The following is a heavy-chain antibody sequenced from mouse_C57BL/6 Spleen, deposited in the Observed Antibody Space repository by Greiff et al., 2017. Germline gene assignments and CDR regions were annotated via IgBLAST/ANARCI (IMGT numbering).Heavy chain of an antibody. D-gene: IGHD2-1*01. CDR2: INPSNGGT. CDR1: GYTFTSYW. J-gene: IGHJ1*03. Sequence: QVQLQQPGTELVKPGASVKLSCKASGYTFTSYWMHWVKQRPGQGLEWIGHINPSNGGTNYHEQFKSKATLTVAKSSSTAYMQLNSRKSEDSAVYFCASGGNYFWYFEVWGTGTTVTVSS. CDR3: ASGGNYFWYFEV. V-gene: IGHV1-53*01.